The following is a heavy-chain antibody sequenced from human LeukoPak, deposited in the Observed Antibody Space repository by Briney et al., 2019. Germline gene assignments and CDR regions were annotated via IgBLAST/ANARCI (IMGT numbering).Heavy chain of an antibody. CDR2: IIPIFGTA. J-gene: IGHJ4*02. D-gene: IGHD3-22*01. CDR3: AREFPAYDSSGYYSSQYFDY. Sequence: GSSVKVSCKASGGTFSSYAISWVRQAPGQGLEWMGGIIPIFGTANYAQKFQGRVTITADESTGTAYMELSSLRSEDTAVYYCAREFPAYDSSGYYSSQYFDYWGQGTLVTVSS. V-gene: IGHV1-69*01. CDR1: GGTFSSYA.